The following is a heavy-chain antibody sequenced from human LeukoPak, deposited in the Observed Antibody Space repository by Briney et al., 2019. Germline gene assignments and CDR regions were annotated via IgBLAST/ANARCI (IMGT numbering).Heavy chain of an antibody. Sequence: GGSLRLSCAASGFTVSSNYMSWVRQAPGKGLEWVSVIYSGGSTYYADSVKGRFTISRDNSKNTLYLQMNSLRAEDTAVYYCARTGGSSGYYYASSLYFDYWGQGTLVTVSS. J-gene: IGHJ4*02. D-gene: IGHD3-22*01. V-gene: IGHV3-53*01. CDR2: IYSGGST. CDR1: GFTVSSNY. CDR3: ARTGGSSGYYYASSLYFDY.